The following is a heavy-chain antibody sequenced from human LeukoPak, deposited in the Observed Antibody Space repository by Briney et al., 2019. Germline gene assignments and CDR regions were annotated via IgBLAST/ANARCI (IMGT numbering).Heavy chain of an antibody. CDR2: INPNSGGT. Sequence: GASVKVSCKASGYTFTGYYMHWVRQAPGQGLEWMGWINPNSGGTNYAQKFQGRVTMTRDTSISTAYMELSRLRSDDTAVYYCARDRASVIRGRIIPPAGRYFDYWGQGTLVTVSS. CDR1: GYTFTGYY. CDR3: ARDRASVIRGRIIPPAGRYFDY. V-gene: IGHV1-2*02. J-gene: IGHJ4*02. D-gene: IGHD3-10*01.